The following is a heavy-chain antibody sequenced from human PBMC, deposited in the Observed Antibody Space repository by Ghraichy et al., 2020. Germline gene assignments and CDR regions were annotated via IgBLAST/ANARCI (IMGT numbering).Heavy chain of an antibody. CDR1: GFNFGSHD. V-gene: IGHV3-13*01. Sequence: GESLNISCIASGFNFGSHDMHWVRQPTGKGLEWVSAIGTLGDTHYSDSVTGRFTVSRENATSSLHLQMNSLGAGDTAVYYCARVTLVRGDELTGMGFDSWGQGALVTVSS. CDR3: ARVTLVRGDELTGMGFDS. D-gene: IGHD3-10*01. CDR2: IGTLGDT. J-gene: IGHJ4*02.